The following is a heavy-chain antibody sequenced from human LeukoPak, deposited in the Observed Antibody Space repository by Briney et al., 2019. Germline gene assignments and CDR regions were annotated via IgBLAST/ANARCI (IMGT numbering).Heavy chain of an antibody. CDR2: IYYSGST. V-gene: IGHV4-59*01. Sequence: PSETLSLTCTVSGGSISSYYWSWLRQPPGKGLEWIGYIYYSGSTNYNPSLKSRVTISVDTSKNQFSLKLSSVTAADTAVYYCARCSEPYYFDYWGQGTLVTVSS. J-gene: IGHJ4*02. D-gene: IGHD1-14*01. CDR1: GGSISSYY. CDR3: ARCSEPYYFDY.